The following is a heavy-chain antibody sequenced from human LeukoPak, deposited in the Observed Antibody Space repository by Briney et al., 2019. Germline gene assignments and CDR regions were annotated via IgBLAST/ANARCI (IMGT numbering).Heavy chain of an antibody. Sequence: PGGSLRLSCAASGFTFSSYDMHWVRQATGKGLEWVSAIGTAGDTYYPGSVKGRFTISRENAKNSLYLQMNSLRAGDTAVYYCARGRGYGGTYYFDHWGQGTLVTVSS. D-gene: IGHD4-23*01. CDR2: IGTAGDT. CDR3: ARGRGYGGTYYFDH. CDR1: GFTFSSYD. V-gene: IGHV3-13*01. J-gene: IGHJ4*02.